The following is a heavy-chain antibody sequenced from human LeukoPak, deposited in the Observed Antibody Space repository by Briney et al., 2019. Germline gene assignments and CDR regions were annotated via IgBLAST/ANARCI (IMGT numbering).Heavy chain of an antibody. V-gene: IGHV3-48*03. Sequence: PGGSLRLSCAASGFTFSSYEMNWVRQAPGKGLEWVSYISSSGSTIYYADSVKGRFTISRDNAKNSLYLQMNSLRAEDTAVYYCAREVVRGVIITTDLDYWGQGTLVTVSS. CDR2: ISSSGSTI. J-gene: IGHJ4*02. CDR1: GFTFSSYE. D-gene: IGHD3-10*01. CDR3: AREVVRGVIITTDLDY.